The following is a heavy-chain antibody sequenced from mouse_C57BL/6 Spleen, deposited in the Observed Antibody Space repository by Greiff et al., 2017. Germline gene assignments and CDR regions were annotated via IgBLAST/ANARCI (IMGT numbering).Heavy chain of an antibody. CDR2: ISSGSSTI. Sequence: DVMLVESGGGLVKPGGSLKLSCAASGFTFSDYGMHWVRQAPEKGLEWVAYISSGSSTIYYADTVKGRFTISRDNAKNTLFLQMTSLRSEDTAMYYCARPGYYGSSGFAYWGQGTLVTVSA. J-gene: IGHJ3*01. CDR3: ARPGYYGSSGFAY. V-gene: IGHV5-17*01. CDR1: GFTFSDYG. D-gene: IGHD1-1*01.